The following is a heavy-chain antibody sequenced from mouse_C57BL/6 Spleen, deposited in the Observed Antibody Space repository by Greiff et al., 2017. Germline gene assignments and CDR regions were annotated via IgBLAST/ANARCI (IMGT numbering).Heavy chain of an antibody. CDR2: IDPETGGT. CDR3: TRGGSYYFDY. V-gene: IGHV1-15*01. J-gene: IGHJ2*01. Sequence: VQLQQSGAELVRPGASVTLSCKASGYIFTDYEMHWVKQTPVHGLEWIGAIDPETGGTAYNQKFKGKAILTADKSSSTAYMELRSLTSEDSAVYYCTRGGSYYFDYWGQGTTLTVSS. CDR1: GYIFTDYE.